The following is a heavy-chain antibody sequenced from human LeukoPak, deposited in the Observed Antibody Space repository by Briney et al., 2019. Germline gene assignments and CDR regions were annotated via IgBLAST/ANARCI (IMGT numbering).Heavy chain of an antibody. CDR1: GFTFSNYW. D-gene: IGHD1-26*01. CDR2: INSDGSTT. CDR3: ARRGATRVAFDI. Sequence: GGSLRLSCAASGFTFSNYWMHWVRQAPGKGLVWVSRINSDGSTTNYADSVKGRFTISRDNAKNTLYLQMNSLRAEDTAVYYCARRGATRVAFDIWGQGTMVTVSS. J-gene: IGHJ3*02. V-gene: IGHV3-74*01.